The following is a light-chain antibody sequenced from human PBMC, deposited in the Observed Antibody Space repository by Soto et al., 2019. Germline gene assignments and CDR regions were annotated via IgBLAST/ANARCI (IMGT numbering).Light chain of an antibody. CDR3: QHYNVYPWT. CDR1: QSISNW. V-gene: IGKV1-5*03. J-gene: IGKJ1*01. CDR2: KAS. Sequence: DIQMTQSPSTLSASLGDRVTITCRASQSISNWLAWYQQKPGKAPKLLIYKASSLQSGVPSRFSGSGSGTEFTLTISSLQPDDFATYYCQHYNVYPWTFGQGTKVDI.